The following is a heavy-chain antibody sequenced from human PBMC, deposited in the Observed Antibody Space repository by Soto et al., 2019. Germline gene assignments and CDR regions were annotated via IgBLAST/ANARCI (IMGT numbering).Heavy chain of an antibody. J-gene: IGHJ4*02. CDR3: ARDLEHLWSLRLDY. CDR2: ISNDGSSK. Sequence: QVQLVESGGGVVQPGRSLRLSYAASGFTFSSYAMHWVRLAPGRGLEWVAVISNDGSSKYYADSVKGRFTISRDNSKNTLYLQVNSLRAEDTAVYYCARDLEHLWSLRLDYWGQGTLVTVSS. V-gene: IGHV3-30-3*01. CDR1: GFTFSSYA. D-gene: IGHD5-18*01.